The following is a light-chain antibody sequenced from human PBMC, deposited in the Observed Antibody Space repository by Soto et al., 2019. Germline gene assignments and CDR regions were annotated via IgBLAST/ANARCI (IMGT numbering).Light chain of an antibody. J-gene: IGKJ4*01. V-gene: IGKV3-11*01. Sequence: EIVLIQSPATLSLSPGERATRSCRASQSVSSSLAWYQQNPGQAPRLLIFDASNRATGIPVRFSGSGSGTDFTLTISSLEPEDFTVYYCQQHSNWPLTFGGGTRVEIK. CDR1: QSVSSS. CDR2: DAS. CDR3: QQHSNWPLT.